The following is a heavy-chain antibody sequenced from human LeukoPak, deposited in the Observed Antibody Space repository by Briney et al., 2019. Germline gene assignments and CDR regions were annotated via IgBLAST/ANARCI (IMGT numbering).Heavy chain of an antibody. CDR2: INPNSGGT. Sequence: ASVKVSCKASGYTFTGYYMHWVRQAPGQGLEWMGWINPNSGGTNYAQKFQGRVTMTRDTSISTAYMELSRLRSDDTAVYYCARVPDLYCSGGSCYSSDYWGQGTLVTVSS. CDR3: ARVPDLYCSGGSCYSSDY. J-gene: IGHJ4*02. CDR1: GYTFTGYY. D-gene: IGHD2-15*01. V-gene: IGHV1-2*02.